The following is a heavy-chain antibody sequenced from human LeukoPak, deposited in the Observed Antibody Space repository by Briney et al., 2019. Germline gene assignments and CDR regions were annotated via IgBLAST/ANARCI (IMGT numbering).Heavy chain of an antibody. J-gene: IGHJ4*02. V-gene: IGHV3-23*01. CDR2: ISGSGGST. CDR3: AKNQWLYTPHY. CDR1: GFTFSRYA. Sequence: GGSLRLSCAASGFTFSRYAMSCVRDAPGKGREWGSAISGSGGSTYYADSVKGRFTISRDNPKNTLYLQMNTLRAQDTALYYCAKNQWLYTPHYWGQGTLVTVSS. D-gene: IGHD3-22*01.